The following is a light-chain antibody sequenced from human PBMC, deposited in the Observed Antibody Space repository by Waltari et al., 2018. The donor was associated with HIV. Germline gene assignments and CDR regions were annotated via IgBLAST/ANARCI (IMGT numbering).Light chain of an antibody. CDR3: QQTFRIPLT. CDR2: GAF. Sequence: DIQMTQSPSSLSASVGCRVTIPCRASQSISTYLMWYQQRPGKAPKLLIYGAFALQSGVPSGFSGSGSGTDFTLTITSLQPEDFATYYCQQTFRIPLTFGGGTKV. V-gene: IGKV1-39*01. CDR1: QSISTY. J-gene: IGKJ4*01.